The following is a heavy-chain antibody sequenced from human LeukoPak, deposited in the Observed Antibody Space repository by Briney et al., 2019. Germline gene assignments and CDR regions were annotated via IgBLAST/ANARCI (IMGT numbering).Heavy chain of an antibody. Sequence: TGGSLRLSCAASGFTFNNAWMSWVRQPPGKGLEWIGEINHSGSTNYNPSLKSRVTMSVDTSKNQFSLKLSSVTAADTAVYYCHSKVGSSLRYWGQGTLVTVSS. CDR1: GFTFNNAW. CDR3: HSKVGSSLRY. CDR2: INHSGST. J-gene: IGHJ4*02. D-gene: IGHD6-6*01. V-gene: IGHV4-34*08.